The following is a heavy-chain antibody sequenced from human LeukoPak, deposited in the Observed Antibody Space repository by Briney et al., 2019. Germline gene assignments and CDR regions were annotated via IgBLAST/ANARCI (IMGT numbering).Heavy chain of an antibody. CDR1: GLTFSTYN. CDR3: ARDSYSGGYGAYYYYYMDV. J-gene: IGHJ6*03. Sequence: GGSLRLSCAASGLTFSTYNMNWVRRTPGKGLEWVSSITTSISYMFYADSVRGRFTISRDHAENSLYLQMNSLRDEDTAVYYCARDSYSGGYGAYYYYYMDVWGKGTTVTVSS. CDR2: ITTSISYM. D-gene: IGHD6-19*01. V-gene: IGHV3-21*01.